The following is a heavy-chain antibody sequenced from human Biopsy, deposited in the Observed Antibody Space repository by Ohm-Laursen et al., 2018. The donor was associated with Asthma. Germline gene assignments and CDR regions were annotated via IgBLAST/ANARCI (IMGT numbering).Heavy chain of an antibody. J-gene: IGHJ4*02. V-gene: IGHV3-30*18. D-gene: IGHD3-10*01. CDR3: AKDERLYYGSDSKYMQPVPLGD. CDR1: GFTFSTYG. Sequence: SLRLSCAASGFTFSTYGMHWVRQAPGKGLEWVAYIAWDGINSYYADSVKGRFTISRDNSRNTLYLQKNSLRAEDTAVYYCAKDERLYYGSDSKYMQPVPLGDWGQGTLVIVSA. CDR2: IAWDGINS.